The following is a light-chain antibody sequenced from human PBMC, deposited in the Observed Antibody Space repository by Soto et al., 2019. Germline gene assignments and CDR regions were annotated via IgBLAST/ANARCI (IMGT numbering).Light chain of an antibody. CDR3: SSYSSSSTLVV. CDR2: DVS. CDR1: NSDVGGYNY. J-gene: IGLJ2*01. Sequence: QSVLTQPASVSGSPGQSITISCTGTNSDVGGYNYVSWYQQHPGKAPKLMIYDVSNRPSGVSNRFSASKSGNTASLTISGLQAEDEADYYCSSYSSSSTLVVFGGGTKLTVL. V-gene: IGLV2-14*01.